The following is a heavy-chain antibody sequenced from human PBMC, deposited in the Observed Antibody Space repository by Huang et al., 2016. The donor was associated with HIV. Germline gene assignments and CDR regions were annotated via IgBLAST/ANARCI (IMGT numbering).Heavy chain of an antibody. Sequence: QITLKESGPTLVKPTQTLTLTCTFSGFSLTSRGVALGWIRQPPGKALEWLALISWVNEERFIPSLKTRLTITTDTPKNVVVLTMTNMDPVDTATYYCVHRLRYGKWYVDYWGQGVLVTVSS. CDR2: ISWVNEE. CDR3: VHRLRYGKWYVDY. CDR1: GFSLTSRGVA. D-gene: IGHD6-13*01. V-gene: IGHV2-5*02. J-gene: IGHJ4*02.